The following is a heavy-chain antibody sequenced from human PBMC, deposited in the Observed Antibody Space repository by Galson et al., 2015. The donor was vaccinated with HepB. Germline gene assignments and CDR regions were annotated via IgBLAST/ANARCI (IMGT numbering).Heavy chain of an antibody. D-gene: IGHD2-21*01. J-gene: IGHJ3*02. V-gene: IGHV3-30-3*01. CDR3: ARALTDCDGTNCFNFNAFDS. CDR1: GFSFDIYT. Sequence: SLRLSCAASGFSFDIYTMHWVRQAPGKGLQWVTVIGYDGAKKYYADSVKGRFTISRDNSNNTLFLQMNSLRPEDTAVYFCARALTDCDGTNCFNFNAFDSWGLGTVVTVSS. CDR2: IGYDGAKK.